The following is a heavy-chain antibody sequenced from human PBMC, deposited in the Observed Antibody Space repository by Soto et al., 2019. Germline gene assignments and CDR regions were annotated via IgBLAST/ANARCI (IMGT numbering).Heavy chain of an antibody. CDR1: GFTFSSYS. V-gene: IGHV3-21*01. J-gene: IGHJ4*02. CDR3: ARQDGIAAAPLDY. D-gene: IGHD6-13*01. Sequence: EVQLVESGGGLVKPGGSLRLSSAASGFTFSSYSMNWVRQAPGKGLEWVSSISSSSSYIYYADSVKGRFTISRDNAKNSLYLQMNSLRAEDTAVYYCARQDGIAAAPLDYWGQGTLVTVSS. CDR2: ISSSSSYI.